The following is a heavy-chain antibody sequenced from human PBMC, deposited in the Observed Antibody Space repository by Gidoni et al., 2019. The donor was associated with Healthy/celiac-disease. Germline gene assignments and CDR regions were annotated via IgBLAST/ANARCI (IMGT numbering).Heavy chain of an antibody. J-gene: IGHJ4*02. CDR2: ISAYNGNT. Sequence: TFTSYGISWVRQAPGQGLEWMGWISAYNGNTNYAQKLQGRVTMTTDTSTSTAYMELRSLRSDDTAVYYCARGAVTDLGSPIAAAGTVDYWGQGTLVTVSS. CDR3: ARGAVTDLGSPIAAAGTVDY. CDR1: TFTSYG. V-gene: IGHV1-18*04. D-gene: IGHD6-13*01.